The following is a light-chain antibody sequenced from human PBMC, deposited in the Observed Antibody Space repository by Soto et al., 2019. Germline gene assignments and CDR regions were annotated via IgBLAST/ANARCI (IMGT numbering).Light chain of an antibody. CDR3: AAWDDSLSGPL. CDR2: SND. V-gene: IGLV1-47*01. CDR1: SSNIGTNY. Sequence: QSVLTQSPSASGTPGQRVIISCSGTSSNIGTNYVYWYQQPPGTAPKVLIYSNDKRPSGVPNRFAGSKSGTSASLAISGLRSEDEADYYCAAWDDSLSGPLFGGGTKVTVL. J-gene: IGLJ3*02.